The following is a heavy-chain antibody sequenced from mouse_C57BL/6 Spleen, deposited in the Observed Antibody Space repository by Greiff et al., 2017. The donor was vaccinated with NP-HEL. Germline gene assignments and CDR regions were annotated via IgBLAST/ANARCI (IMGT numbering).Heavy chain of an antibody. Sequence: EVQLQQSGPELVKPGASVKISCKASGYSFTGYYMNWVKQSPEKSLEWIGEINPSTGGTTYNQKFKAKATLTVDKSSSTAYMQLKSLTSEDSAVYYCARGGYSGSSLPYAMDYWGQGTSVTVSS. J-gene: IGHJ4*01. CDR3: ARGGYSGSSLPYAMDY. CDR2: INPSTGGT. CDR1: GYSFTGYY. V-gene: IGHV1-42*01. D-gene: IGHD1-1*01.